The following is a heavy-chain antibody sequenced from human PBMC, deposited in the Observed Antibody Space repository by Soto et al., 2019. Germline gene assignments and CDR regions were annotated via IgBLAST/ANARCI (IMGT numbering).Heavy chain of an antibody. J-gene: IGHJ4*02. CDR2: IYYSGST. V-gene: IGHV4-39*01. CDR1: GGSISSSSYY. CDR3: ARRQTSGEWLRVKTKFDY. Sequence: PSETLSLTCTVSGGSISSSSYYWGWIRQPPGKGLEWIGSIYYSGSTYYNPSLKSRVTISVDTSKNQFSLKLSSVTAADTAVYYCARRQTSGEWLRVKTKFDYWGQGTLVTVSS. D-gene: IGHD5-12*01.